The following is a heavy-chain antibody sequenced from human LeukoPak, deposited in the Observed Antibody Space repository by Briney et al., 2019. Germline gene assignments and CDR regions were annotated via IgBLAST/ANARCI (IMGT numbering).Heavy chain of an antibody. CDR3: AKGYSSSWYPVDAFDI. D-gene: IGHD6-13*01. Sequence: PGGSLRLSCAASGFTFSSYAMHWVRQAPGKGLEWVAVISYDGSNKYYADSVKGRFTISRDNSKNTLYLQMNSLRAEDTAVYYCAKGYSSSWYPVDAFDIWGQGTMVTVSS. CDR1: GFTFSSYA. V-gene: IGHV3-30-3*01. J-gene: IGHJ3*02. CDR2: ISYDGSNK.